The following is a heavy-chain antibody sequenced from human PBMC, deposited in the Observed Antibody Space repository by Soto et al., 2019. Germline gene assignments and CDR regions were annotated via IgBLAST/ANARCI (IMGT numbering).Heavy chain of an antibody. CDR1: GGSISSSNW. CDR2: IYHSGST. V-gene: IGHV4-4*02. CDR3: ARTWIQLWPGGDWFDP. Sequence: SETLSLTCAVSGGSISSSNWWSWVRQPPGKGLEWIGEIYHSGSTNYNPSLKSRVTISVDKSKNQFSLKLSSVTAADTAVYYCARTWIQLWPGGDWFDPWGQGTLVTVSS. J-gene: IGHJ5*02. D-gene: IGHD5-18*01.